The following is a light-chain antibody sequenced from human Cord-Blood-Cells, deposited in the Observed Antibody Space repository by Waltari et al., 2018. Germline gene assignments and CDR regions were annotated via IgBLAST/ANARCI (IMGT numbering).Light chain of an antibody. Sequence: QSALTQPASVSGSPGQSITISCTGTSSDVCGYNYVSWYQQHPGKAPKLMIYDVSERPVGVSYRFSGAKSGNTASLTISGVQAEEEADYYCSSYTSSSTLVFGGGTKLTV. J-gene: IGLJ2*01. CDR1: SSDVCGYNY. CDR3: SSYTSSSTLV. V-gene: IGLV2-14*01. CDR2: DVS.